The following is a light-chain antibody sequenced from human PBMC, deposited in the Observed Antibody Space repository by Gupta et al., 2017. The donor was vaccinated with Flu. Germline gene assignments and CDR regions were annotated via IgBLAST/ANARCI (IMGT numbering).Light chain of an antibody. CDR2: EVT. J-gene: IGLJ1*01. CDR1: SSDVGGYNF. Sequence: QSALTQPPSASGSPGQSVTISCTGTSSDVGGYNFVSWYQQHPGKAPKLIIYEVTKRPSGVPHRFSGSKSDNTAYLTVSGLQAEDEADYYCSSYAGSITLYVFGTGTKVTVL. CDR3: SSYAGSITLYV. V-gene: IGLV2-8*01.